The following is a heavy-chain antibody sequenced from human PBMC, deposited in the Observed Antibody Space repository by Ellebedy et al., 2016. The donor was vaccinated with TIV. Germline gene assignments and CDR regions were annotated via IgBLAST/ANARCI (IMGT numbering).Heavy chain of an antibody. V-gene: IGHV3-23*01. J-gene: IGHJ4*02. CDR3: AKDSGKYGWNSEY. CDR2: ISGSGDNT. D-gene: IGHD3-10*01. Sequence: GESLKISCAASGLTFSSHAMSWVRQAPGKGLEWVSSISGSGDNTFYADSVKGRFTVSRDTSKNTLYLQMNSLRAEDTAIYYCAKDSGKYGWNSEYWGQGTQVTVSS. CDR1: GLTFSSHA.